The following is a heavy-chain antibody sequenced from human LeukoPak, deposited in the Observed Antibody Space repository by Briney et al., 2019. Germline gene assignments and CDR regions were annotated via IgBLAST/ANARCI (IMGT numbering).Heavy chain of an antibody. J-gene: IGHJ4*02. V-gene: IGHV4-4*07. D-gene: IGHD3-3*01. CDR3: AREFDFWSGYYYFDY. CDR1: GGSISSYY. Sequence: SETLSLTCTVSGGSISSYYWSWIRQPAGKGLEWIGRIYTSGSTNYNPASKSRVTMSVDTSKNQFSLNLSSVTAADTAVYYCAREFDFWSGYYYFDYWGQGTLVTVSS. CDR2: IYTSGST.